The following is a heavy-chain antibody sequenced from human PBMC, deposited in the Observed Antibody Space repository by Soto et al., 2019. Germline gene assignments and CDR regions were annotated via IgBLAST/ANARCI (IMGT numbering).Heavy chain of an antibody. Sequence: SVGSLRLSCPASRFSFSSYAMSWVRQAPGKGLEWVSAISGSGGSTYYADSVKGRFTISRDNSKNTLYLQMNSLRAEDTAVYYCAKVSRQYDFWSGYFDCWGQGTLVTVSS. CDR1: RFSFSSYA. D-gene: IGHD3-3*01. V-gene: IGHV3-23*01. J-gene: IGHJ4*02. CDR2: ISGSGGST. CDR3: AKVSRQYDFWSGYFDC.